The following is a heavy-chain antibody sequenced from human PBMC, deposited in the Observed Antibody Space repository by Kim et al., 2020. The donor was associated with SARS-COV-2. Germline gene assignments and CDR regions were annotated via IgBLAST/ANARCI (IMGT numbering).Heavy chain of an antibody. CDR3: ARDLHSTVTTDAFDI. D-gene: IGHD4-17*01. Sequence: QKFQGRVTMTRDTSTSTVYMELSSLRSEDTAVYYCARDLHSTVTTDAFDIWGQGTMVTVSS. J-gene: IGHJ3*02. V-gene: IGHV1-46*01.